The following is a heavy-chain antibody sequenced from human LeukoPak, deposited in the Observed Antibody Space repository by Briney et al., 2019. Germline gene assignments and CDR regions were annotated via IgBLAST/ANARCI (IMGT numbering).Heavy chain of an antibody. CDR1: GGTFSSYA. V-gene: IGHV1-69*05. J-gene: IGHJ4*02. CDR2: IIPIFGTA. CDR3: ATSLGRDXYTDXX. D-gene: IGHD5-24*01. Sequence: ASVKVSCKASGGTFSSYAISWVRQAPGQGLEWMGRIIPIFGTANYAQKFQGRVTITTDESTSTAYMELSSLRSEDTAVYYCATSLGRDXYTDXXWGQGTLVTVX.